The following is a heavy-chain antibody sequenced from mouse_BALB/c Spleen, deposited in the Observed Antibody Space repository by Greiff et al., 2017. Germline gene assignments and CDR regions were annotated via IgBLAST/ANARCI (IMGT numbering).Heavy chain of an antibody. J-gene: IGHJ4*01. CDR2: IWGDGST. Sequence: QVQLQQSGPGLVAPSQSLSITCTVSGFSLTGYGVNWVRQPPGKGLEWLGMIWGDGSTDYNSALKSRLSISKDNSKSQVFLKMNSLQTDDTARYYCASQGGNYFYAMDYWGQGTSVTVSS. CDR3: ASQGGNYFYAMDY. CDR1: GFSLTGYG. V-gene: IGHV2-6-7*01. D-gene: IGHD2-1*01.